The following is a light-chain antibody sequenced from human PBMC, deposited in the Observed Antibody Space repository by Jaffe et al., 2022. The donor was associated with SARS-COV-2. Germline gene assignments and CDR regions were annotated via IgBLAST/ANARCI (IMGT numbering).Light chain of an antibody. CDR1: SSDVGGYNY. CDR3: CSYAGSNTYV. J-gene: IGLJ1*01. V-gene: IGLV2-11*01. CDR2: DVN. Sequence: QSALTQPRSVSGSPGQSVTISCTGTSSDVGGYNYVSWYQQHPGKAPKLMIYDVNKRPSGVPDRFSGSKSGNTASLTISGLQAEDEADYYCCSYAGSNTYVFGAGTKVTAL.